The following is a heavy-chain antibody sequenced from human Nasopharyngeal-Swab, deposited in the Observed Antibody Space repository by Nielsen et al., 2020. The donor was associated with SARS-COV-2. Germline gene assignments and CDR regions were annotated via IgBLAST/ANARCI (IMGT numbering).Heavy chain of an antibody. CDR2: INPNSGGT. J-gene: IGHJ6*02. V-gene: IGHV1-2*04. Sequence: ASVKVSCKASGYTFTGYYMHWVRQAPGQGLEWMGWINPNSGGTNYAQKFQGWVTMTRDTSISTAYMELSSLRSEDTAVYYCARGGYYGSGSYFHYYYGMDVWGQGTTVTVSS. CDR1: GYTFTGYY. D-gene: IGHD3-10*01. CDR3: ARGGYYGSGSYFHYYYGMDV.